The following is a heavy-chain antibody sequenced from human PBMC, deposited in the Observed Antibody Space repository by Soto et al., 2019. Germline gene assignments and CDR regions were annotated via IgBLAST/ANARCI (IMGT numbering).Heavy chain of an antibody. CDR2: ISSSGTTT. CDR1: GFTFSTSE. Sequence: GGSLRLSCAASGFTFSTSEMSWVRQAPGKGLEWVSHISSSGTTTYYADSVKGRFTISRDNANHSLYLQMNSLRVADTAVYYCARWEVVTGLDYWGQGTLGTVSA. V-gene: IGHV3-48*03. D-gene: IGHD3-22*01. J-gene: IGHJ4*02. CDR3: ARWEVVTGLDY.